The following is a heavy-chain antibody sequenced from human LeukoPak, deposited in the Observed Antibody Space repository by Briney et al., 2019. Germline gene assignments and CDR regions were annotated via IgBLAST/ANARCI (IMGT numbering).Heavy chain of an antibody. D-gene: IGHD3-22*01. CDR3: ARGYDSSGYYYAGYYYYMDV. CDR1: GYTFTGYY. V-gene: IGHV1-69*06. CDR2: IIPIFGTA. J-gene: IGHJ6*03. Sequence: SVKVSCKASGYTFTGYYMHWVRQAPGQGLEWMGGIIPIFGTANYAQKFQGRVTITADKSTSTAYMELSSLRSEDTAVYYCARGYDSSGYYYAGYYYYMDVWGKGTTVTVSS.